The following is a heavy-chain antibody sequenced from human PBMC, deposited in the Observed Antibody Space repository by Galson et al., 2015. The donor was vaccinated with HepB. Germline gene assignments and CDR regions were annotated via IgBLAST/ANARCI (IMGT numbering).Heavy chain of an antibody. J-gene: IGHJ1*01. V-gene: IGHV3-33*06. D-gene: IGHD4-17*01. Sequence: SLRLSCAASGFTFSSYGMHWVRQAPGKGLEWVAVIWYDGSNKYYADSVKGRFTISRDNSKNTLYLQMNSLRAEDTAVYYCAKDHYGDNRYFQHWGQDTLVTVSS. CDR3: AKDHYGDNRYFQH. CDR1: GFTFSSYG. CDR2: IWYDGSNK.